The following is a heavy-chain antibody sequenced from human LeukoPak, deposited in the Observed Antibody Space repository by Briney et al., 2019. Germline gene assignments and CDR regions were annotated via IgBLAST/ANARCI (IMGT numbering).Heavy chain of an antibody. D-gene: IGHD2-15*01. CDR3: ARDPGWSSFDI. Sequence: GGSLRLSCVASGFSFTSYWLSWVRQAPGKGLEFVANINQDAGTTNYVDSVKGRFTISRDNAENSLYLQMSSLRSEDTALYYCARDPGWSSFDIWGQGIMVTVSS. CDR1: GFSFTSYW. V-gene: IGHV3-7*01. CDR2: INQDAGTT. J-gene: IGHJ3*02.